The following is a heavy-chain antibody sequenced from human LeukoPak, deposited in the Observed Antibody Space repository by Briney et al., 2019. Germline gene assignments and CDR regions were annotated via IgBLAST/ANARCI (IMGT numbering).Heavy chain of an antibody. Sequence: GGSLRLSCAASGFTFSNVWMSWVRQAPGKGLEWVGRIKSKTDGGTTDYAAPVKGRFTISRDDSKNTLYLQMNSLKAEDTAVYYCTEIVVVTNDAFDIWGQGTMVTVSS. D-gene: IGHD3-22*01. CDR2: IKSKTDGGTT. CDR3: TEIVVVTNDAFDI. CDR1: GFTFSNVW. V-gene: IGHV3-15*01. J-gene: IGHJ3*02.